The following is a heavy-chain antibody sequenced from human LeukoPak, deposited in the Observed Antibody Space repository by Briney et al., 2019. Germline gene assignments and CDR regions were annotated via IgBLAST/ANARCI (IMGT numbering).Heavy chain of an antibody. CDR1: GGSISSYN. V-gene: IGHV4-59*01. Sequence: SETLSLTCTVSGGSISSYNWSWIRQPPGKGLEWIGYIYYSGSTNYNPSLKSRVTISVDTSKNQFSLKLSSVTAADTAVYYCARDGCSSTSCYYDDAFDIWGQGTMVTVSS. J-gene: IGHJ3*02. D-gene: IGHD2-2*01. CDR2: IYYSGST. CDR3: ARDGCSSTSCYYDDAFDI.